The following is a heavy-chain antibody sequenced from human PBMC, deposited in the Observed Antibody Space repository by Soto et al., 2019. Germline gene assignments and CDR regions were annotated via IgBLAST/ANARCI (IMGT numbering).Heavy chain of an antibody. CDR3: ARGYCSGGSCKDYYDYYGMDV. Sequence: QVQLVESGGGVVQPGRSLRLSCAASGFTFSSYGMHWVRQAPGKGLEWVAVIWYDGSNKYYADSVKGRFTISRDNAKNTLYLQMNSLRAEDTAVYYCARGYCSGGSCKDYYDYYGMDVWGQGTTVTVSS. D-gene: IGHD2-15*01. CDR2: IWYDGSNK. CDR1: GFTFSSYG. J-gene: IGHJ6*02. V-gene: IGHV3-33*01.